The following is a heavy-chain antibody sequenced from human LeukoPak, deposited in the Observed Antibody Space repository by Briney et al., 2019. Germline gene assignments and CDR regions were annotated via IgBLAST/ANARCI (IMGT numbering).Heavy chain of an antibody. D-gene: IGHD6-19*01. CDR3: ARDPSNTSGCDAYLDS. V-gene: IGHV1-18*01. CDR2: ISAYNGDT. Sequence: GASVKVSCKASGYTFTSHGISWVRQAPGQGLEWMGWISAYNGDTKYAQQTQGRVTLTTDASTSTAYMELRSLGSDDTAVYYCARDPSNTSGCDAYLDSWGQGTQVTVSS. CDR1: GYTFTSHG. J-gene: IGHJ4*02.